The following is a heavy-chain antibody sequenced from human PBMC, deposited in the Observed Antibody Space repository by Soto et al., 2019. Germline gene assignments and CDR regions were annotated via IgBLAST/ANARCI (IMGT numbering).Heavy chain of an antibody. Sequence: ASVKVSCKASGYTFTNNDVSWVRQATGQGLEWMGWMNPGSGDTGYAQKFQGRVTMTRDIPIATAYMELNSLTSEDTAIYYCARMESFGSLNWFDPWGQGTLVTVS. D-gene: IGHD5-18*01. V-gene: IGHV1-8*01. CDR2: MNPGSGDT. J-gene: IGHJ5*02. CDR3: ARMESFGSLNWFDP. CDR1: GYTFTNND.